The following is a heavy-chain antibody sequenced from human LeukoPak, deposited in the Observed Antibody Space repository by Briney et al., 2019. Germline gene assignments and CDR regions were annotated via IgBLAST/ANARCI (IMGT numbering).Heavy chain of an antibody. CDR2: ISPGGGTT. J-gene: IGHJ6*02. CDR3: ARYSSSWYGDGMDV. CDR1: GFAFGSEA. V-gene: IGHV3-23*01. D-gene: IGHD6-13*01. Sequence: GGSLRLSCAVSGFAFGSEAMSWVRQSPARGLEWVASISPGGGTTYYADYVKGRFTISRDNSKNSLFVQMNSLRAEDTAVYYCARYSSSWYGDGMDVWGQGTTVTVSS.